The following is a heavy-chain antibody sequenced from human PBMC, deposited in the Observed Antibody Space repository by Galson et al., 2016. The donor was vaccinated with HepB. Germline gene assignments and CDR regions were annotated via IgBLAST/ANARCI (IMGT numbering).Heavy chain of an antibody. CDR1: GFTFSDYY. CDR2: ISGSSGYR. CDR3: ARGSNYYGSGNYMDV. Sequence: SLRLSCAASGFTFSDYYMSWIRQAPGKGLEWVSYISGSSGYRNYADTVKGRFTISRDNAKNSLYLQMNNLRAEDTAVYYCARGSNYYGSGNYMDVWGQGTTVTVSS. D-gene: IGHD3-10*01. V-gene: IGHV3-11*06. J-gene: IGHJ6*02.